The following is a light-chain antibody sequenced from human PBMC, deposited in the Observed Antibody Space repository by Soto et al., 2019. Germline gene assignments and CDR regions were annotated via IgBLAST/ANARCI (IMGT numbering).Light chain of an antibody. V-gene: IGKV3-15*01. J-gene: IGKJ1*01. Sequence: DIVMTQSPVTLSVSPGERITLSCRASRSINSNLAWYQQKPGQAPRLLFYGASVRATGIPDRSTGSGSGTDFTLTITSLQSEDFAVYYCQQYNTWWTFGQGTKVDIK. CDR2: GAS. CDR3: QQYNTWWT. CDR1: RSINSN.